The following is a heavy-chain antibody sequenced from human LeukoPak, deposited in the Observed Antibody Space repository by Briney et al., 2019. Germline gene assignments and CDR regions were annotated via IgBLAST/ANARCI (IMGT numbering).Heavy chain of an antibody. CDR1: GFIFSSYV. Sequence: GGSLRLSCEASGFIFSSYVMGWVRQAPGKGLEWVSSISVGGGDTFTADSVKGRFTISRDNSKNTLYLQMNSLRAEDTAVYYCASSVVVVPATSPFDYWGQGTLVTVSS. J-gene: IGHJ4*02. CDR2: ISVGGGDT. CDR3: ASSVVVVPATSPFDY. V-gene: IGHV3-23*01. D-gene: IGHD2-2*01.